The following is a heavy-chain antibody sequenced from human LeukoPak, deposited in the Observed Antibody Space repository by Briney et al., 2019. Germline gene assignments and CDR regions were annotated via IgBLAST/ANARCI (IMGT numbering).Heavy chain of an antibody. CDR2: IIPIFGTA. CDR3: ASAAAATRYYYYMDV. J-gene: IGHJ6*03. D-gene: IGHD6-13*01. Sequence: SVKVSCKASGGTFISYAISWVRQAPGQGLEWMGGIIPIFGTANYAQKFQGRVTITTDESTSTAYMELSSLRSEDTAVYYCASAAAATRYYYYMDVWGKGTTVTVSS. CDR1: GGTFISYA. V-gene: IGHV1-69*05.